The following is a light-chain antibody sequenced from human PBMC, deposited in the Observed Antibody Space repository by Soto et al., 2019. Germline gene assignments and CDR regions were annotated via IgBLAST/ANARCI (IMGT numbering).Light chain of an antibody. CDR3: QQYNTYPYS. CDR1: QSIVTY. J-gene: IGKJ2*01. V-gene: IGKV1-5*03. Sequence: DIQMTQSPSSLSASVGDRVTITCRASQSIVTYLNWYLQKPGKAPKLLIYQGSHLQSGVPSRFSGSGSGSEFTLSINSLQPDDFATYYCQQYNTYPYSFGQGTKLEIK. CDR2: QGS.